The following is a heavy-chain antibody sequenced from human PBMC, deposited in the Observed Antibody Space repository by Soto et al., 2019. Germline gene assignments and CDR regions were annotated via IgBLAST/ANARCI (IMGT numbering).Heavy chain of an antibody. CDR1: GITFSNYA. CDR2: ISGSGTGT. CDR3: AKEGAGGTAMVTSYFDY. D-gene: IGHD5-18*01. J-gene: IGHJ4*02. V-gene: IGHV3-23*01. Sequence: EVQLLESGGGLVQPGGSLRLSCAASGITFSNYALSWVRQAPGKGLEWVSGISGSGTGTYYADSVKGRFTISRDSSKSTLYLHMNSLRADDTAIYYCAKEGAGGTAMVTSYFDYWGQGTLVTVSS.